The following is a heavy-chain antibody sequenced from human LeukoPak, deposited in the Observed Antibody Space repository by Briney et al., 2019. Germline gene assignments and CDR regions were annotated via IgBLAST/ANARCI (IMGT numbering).Heavy chain of an antibody. D-gene: IGHD3-22*01. Sequence: ATVKVSCKASGYTFSSYGITWVRQAPGQGLEWMGWISAYSGKPNYAQNLQGRVTMTTDTSTSTAYMELRSLRSDDTAVYYCARDYYDSSGFFDYWGQGTLVTVSS. CDR3: ARDYYDSSGFFDY. J-gene: IGHJ4*02. CDR2: ISAYSGKP. V-gene: IGHV1-18*01. CDR1: GYTFSSYG.